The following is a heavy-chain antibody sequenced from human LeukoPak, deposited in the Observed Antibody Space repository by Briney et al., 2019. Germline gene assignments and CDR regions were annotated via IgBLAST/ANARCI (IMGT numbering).Heavy chain of an antibody. CDR3: ARDRYMDV. CDR1: GFTFSSYS. Sequence: GGSLRLSCAASGFTFSSYSMNWVRQAPGKGLEWVANIKQDGSEKYYVDSVKGRFTISRDNAKNSLYLQMNSLRAEDTAVYYCARDRYMDVWGKGTTVTVSS. V-gene: IGHV3-7*01. CDR2: IKQDGSEK. J-gene: IGHJ6*03.